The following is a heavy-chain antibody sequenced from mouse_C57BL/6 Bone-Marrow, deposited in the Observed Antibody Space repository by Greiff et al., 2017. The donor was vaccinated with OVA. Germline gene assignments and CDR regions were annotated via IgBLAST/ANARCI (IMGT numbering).Heavy chain of an antibody. Sequence: EVQLVESEGGLVQPGSSMKLSCTASGFTFSDYYMAWVRQVPEKGLEWVANINYDGSSTYYLDSLKSRFIISRDNAKNILYLQMSSLKSEDTATYYCARGGTAQAPAWFAYWGQGTLVTVSA. V-gene: IGHV5-16*01. J-gene: IGHJ3*01. D-gene: IGHD3-2*02. CDR2: INYDGSST. CDR1: GFTFSDYY. CDR3: ARGGTAQAPAWFAY.